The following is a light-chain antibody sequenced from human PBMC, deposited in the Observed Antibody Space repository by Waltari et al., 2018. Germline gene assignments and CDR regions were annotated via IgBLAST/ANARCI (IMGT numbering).Light chain of an antibody. V-gene: IGKV1-5*03. CDR3: QQYTTYSLLT. CDR2: KTS. Sequence: DIQMTQSPSTLSASVGDRVTITCRASPNIGSWLAWYQQKPGKVPKLLMFKTSSLEGGVPPRFSGSGSGTEFTLTISSMQPDDFATYYCQQYTTYSLLTFGGGTRVEI. CDR1: PNIGSW. J-gene: IGKJ4*01.